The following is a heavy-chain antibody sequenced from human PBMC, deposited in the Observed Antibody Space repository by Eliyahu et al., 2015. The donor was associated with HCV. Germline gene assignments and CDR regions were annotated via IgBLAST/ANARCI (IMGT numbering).Heavy chain of an antibody. J-gene: IGHJ6*04. V-gene: IGHV2-5*02. CDR2: LYWDDDK. Sequence: WIRXPPGKALXWLAHLYWDDDKLSSSSLTSRLTIAKDTSKNQVVLTXPNMDPVDTATYFCARSSRHSTSWHILDVWGEGTTVTVSS. D-gene: IGHD2-2*01. CDR3: ARSSRHSTSWHILDV.